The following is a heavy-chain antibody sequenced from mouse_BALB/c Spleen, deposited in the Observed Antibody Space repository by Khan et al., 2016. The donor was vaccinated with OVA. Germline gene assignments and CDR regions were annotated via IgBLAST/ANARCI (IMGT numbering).Heavy chain of an antibody. Sequence: VKLEESGPGLVAPSQSLSITCTVSGFSLTGYGVNWVRQPPGKGLEWLGMIWGDGRTDYNSALKSRLNPYKDNSKSQVFLKMNSLQTDDTARYDCARAYYGNYREAMDYWGQGTSVTVSS. CDR2: IWGDGRT. D-gene: IGHD2-10*01. J-gene: IGHJ4*01. CDR3: ARAYYGNYREAMDY. CDR1: GFSLTGYG. V-gene: IGHV2-6-7*01.